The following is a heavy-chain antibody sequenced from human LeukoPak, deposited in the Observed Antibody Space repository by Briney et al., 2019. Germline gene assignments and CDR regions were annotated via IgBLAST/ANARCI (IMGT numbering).Heavy chain of an antibody. CDR1: GGSISSGGYS. Sequence: PSQTLSLTCAVSGGSISSGGYSWSWIRQPPGKGLEWIGYIYHSGSTYYNPSLKSRVTISVDRSKNQFSLKLSSVTAADTAVYYCARDASHYGDYVYFDYWGQGTLVTVSS. CDR2: IYHSGST. J-gene: IGHJ4*02. D-gene: IGHD4-17*01. V-gene: IGHV4-30-2*01. CDR3: ARDASHYGDYVYFDY.